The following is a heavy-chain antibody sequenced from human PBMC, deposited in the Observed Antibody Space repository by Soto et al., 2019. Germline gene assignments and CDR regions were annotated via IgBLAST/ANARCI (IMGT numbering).Heavy chain of an antibody. CDR2: IYPGDPDT. CDR3: ARQAAVAGAYYYYYGMDV. D-gene: IGHD6-19*01. Sequence: PGESLKISCKGSGYSFTSYWIGWVRQMPGKGLEWMGIIYPGDPDTRYSPSFQGQVTISADKSISTAYLQWSSLKASDTAMYYCARQAAVAGAYYYYYGMDVWGQGTTVTVSS. V-gene: IGHV5-51*01. CDR1: GYSFTSYW. J-gene: IGHJ6*02.